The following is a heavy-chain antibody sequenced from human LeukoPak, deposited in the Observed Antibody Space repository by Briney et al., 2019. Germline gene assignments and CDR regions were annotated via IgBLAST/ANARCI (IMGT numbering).Heavy chain of an antibody. CDR1: GYTFTSYG. CDR3: ASVLAVAGTDYYYYYMDV. J-gene: IGHJ6*03. V-gene: IGHV1-18*01. CDR2: ISAYNGNT. D-gene: IGHD6-19*01. Sequence: AXXKVSCKDSGYTFTSYGISWVRQAPGQGIEWMGWISAYNGNTNYAQKLQGRVTMTTDTSTSTAYMELRSLRSDDTAVYYCASVLAVAGTDYYYYYMDVWGKGTTVTVSS.